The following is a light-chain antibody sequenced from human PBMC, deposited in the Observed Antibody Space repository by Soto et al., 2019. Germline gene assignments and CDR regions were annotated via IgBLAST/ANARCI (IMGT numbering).Light chain of an antibody. CDR3: QQFNSYPIT. CDR2: DVS. Sequence: AIQLTQSPSSLSASVGDRVTITCRASQDVRGALAWYQQKPGQAPKILIYDVSRLESGVPSRFSGSSSGTDFTLTISSLQPIDFATDYCQQFNSYPITFGQGTRLEIK. V-gene: IGKV1-13*02. CDR1: QDVRGA. J-gene: IGKJ5*01.